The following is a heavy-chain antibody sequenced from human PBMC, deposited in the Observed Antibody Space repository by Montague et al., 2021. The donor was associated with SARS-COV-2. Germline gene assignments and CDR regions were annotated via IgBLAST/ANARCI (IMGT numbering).Heavy chain of an antibody. V-gene: IGHV4-4*02. Sequence: SETLSLTCAVSGGSISSSNWWSWVRQPPGKGLEWIGEIYHSGSTNYNPSLKSRVTISVDKSKNQFSLKLSSVTAADTAVYYCARVHPLWFGELLLYYYYYYGMDVWGQGTTVTVSS. D-gene: IGHD3-10*01. J-gene: IGHJ6*02. CDR3: ARVHPLWFGELLLYYYYYYGMDV. CDR1: GGSISSSNW. CDR2: IYHSGST.